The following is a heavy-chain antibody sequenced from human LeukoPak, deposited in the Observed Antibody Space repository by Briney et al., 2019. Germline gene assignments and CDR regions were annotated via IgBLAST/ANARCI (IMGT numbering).Heavy chain of an antibody. CDR1: GYTFTGFH. J-gene: IGHJ4*02. CDR3: ASHPLAAAGRGDY. V-gene: IGHV1-2*02. Sequence: GASVKVSCKASGYTFTGFHMHWVRQAPGQGLEWMGWINPNSGGTNYAQKFQGRVTMTRDTSISTVYMELSRLRSDDTAVYYCASHPLAAAGRGDYWGQGTLVTVSS. D-gene: IGHD6-13*01. CDR2: INPNSGGT.